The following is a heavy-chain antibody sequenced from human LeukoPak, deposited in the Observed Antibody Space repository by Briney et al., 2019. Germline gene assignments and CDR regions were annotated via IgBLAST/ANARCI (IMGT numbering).Heavy chain of an antibody. V-gene: IGHV1-2*06. J-gene: IGHJ5*02. CDR2: INPNSGGT. Sequence: AAVKVSCKASGYTFTGYYMHWVRQAPGQGLEWMGRINPNSGGTNYAQKFQGRVTMSRDTSISTAYMELSRLSSDDTAVYYCARKVSDDLLTGYPENWFDPWGQGNLVTASS. CDR1: GYTFTGYY. D-gene: IGHD3-9*01. CDR3: ARKVSDDLLTGYPENWFDP.